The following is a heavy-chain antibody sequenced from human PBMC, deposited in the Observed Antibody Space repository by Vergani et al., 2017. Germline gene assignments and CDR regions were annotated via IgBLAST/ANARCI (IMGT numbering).Heavy chain of an antibody. V-gene: IGHV3-23*04. CDR3: ARDYSMIVNEGF. J-gene: IGHJ3*01. CDR2: ISGSGGST. CDR1: GFTFSSYA. Sequence: VQLVESGGGVVQPGRSLRLSCAASGFTFSSYAMSWVRQAPGKGLEWVSAISGSGGSTYYADSVKGRFTISRDNSKNSLYLQMNSLRAEDTAVYYCARDYSMIVNEGFWGQGTMVTVSS. D-gene: IGHD3-22*01.